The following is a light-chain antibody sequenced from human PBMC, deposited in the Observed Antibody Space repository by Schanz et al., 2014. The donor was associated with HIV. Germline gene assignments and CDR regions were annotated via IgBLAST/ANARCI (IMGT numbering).Light chain of an antibody. V-gene: IGLV2-14*03. J-gene: IGLJ1*01. CDR2: DVT. CDR3: NSYSHSNTYV. CDR1: SSDVGGYNF. Sequence: QSALTQPASVSGSPGQSITISCTGTSSDVGGYNFVSWYQQHPDKAPRLLVYDVTYRPSGVSNRFSGSKSGNTASLTISGLQPEDEADYYCNSYSHSNTYVFGSGTKLTVL.